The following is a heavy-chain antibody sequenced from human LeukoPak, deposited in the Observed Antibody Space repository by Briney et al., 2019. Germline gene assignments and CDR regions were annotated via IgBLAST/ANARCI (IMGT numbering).Heavy chain of an antibody. CDR2: IYGGGTT. J-gene: IGHJ4*02. V-gene: IGHV3-66*01. Sequence: GSLRLSCAASGFTVSSNYMSWVRQAPGKGLESVSVIYGGGTTYYADSVKGRFTISRDNSKNTLYLQMNSLRAEDTAVYYCTFSGPFRGYFDNWGQGTLVTVSS. CDR3: TFSGPFRGYFDN. CDR1: GFTVSSNY. D-gene: IGHD5-12*01.